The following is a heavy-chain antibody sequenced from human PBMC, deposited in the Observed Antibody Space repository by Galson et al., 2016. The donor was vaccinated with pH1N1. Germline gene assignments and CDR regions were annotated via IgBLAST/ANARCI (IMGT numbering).Heavy chain of an antibody. J-gene: IGHJ3*02. D-gene: IGHD3-10*01. CDR1: GFPFSTYW. CDR3: ARGRATMRSMVRAFDI. Sequence: SLRLSCAASGFPFSTYWMHWVRQAPGKGLVWVSRIFRDGTNVAYADSVKDRFTISRDNAKNTLYLQMNSLRVEDTAVYYCARGRATMRSMVRAFDIWGQGTIVTCSS. CDR2: IFRDGTNV. V-gene: IGHV3-74*01.